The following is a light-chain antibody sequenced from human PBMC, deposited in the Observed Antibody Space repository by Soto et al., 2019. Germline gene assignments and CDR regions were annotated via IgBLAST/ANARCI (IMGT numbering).Light chain of an antibody. J-gene: IGKJ3*01. CDR1: QSFSGF. CDR3: QVRDNWFT. CDR2: DAS. Sequence: EIVLTQSPATLSLSPGERATLSCRASQSFSGFLACSQQKAGQAPRLLIYDASTRATGIPDRFIGSGSRADFTLTISSLEPEDFAIYYCQVRDNWFTFGPGTKVDIK. V-gene: IGKV3-11*01.